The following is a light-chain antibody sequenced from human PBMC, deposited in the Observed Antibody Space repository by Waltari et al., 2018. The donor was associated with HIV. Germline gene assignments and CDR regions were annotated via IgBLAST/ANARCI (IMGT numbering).Light chain of an antibody. J-gene: IGLJ2*01. V-gene: IGLV1-40*01. Sequence: QSVLTQPPSVSGAPGQRVTISCTGSTSNIGADYDVHWYQQIPGTAPKLMIYEVSRRPSGVPDRFSGSKAGNTASLTVSGLQAEDEADYYCSSYAGSNNVVFGGGTKLTVL. CDR3: SSYAGSNNVV. CDR1: TSNIGADYD. CDR2: EVS.